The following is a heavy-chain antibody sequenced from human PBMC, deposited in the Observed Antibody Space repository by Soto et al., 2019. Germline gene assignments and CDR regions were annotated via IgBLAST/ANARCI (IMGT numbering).Heavy chain of an antibody. CDR3: ARGGAMGVDY. Sequence: GGSLRLSCTASGFTFNNNWMHWVCQAPGKGLVWVARIDSYSTTTNYADSVKGRFTISRDNAKNTVFLHLNSLTDEDTAVYYCARGGAMGVDYWGQGTLVTVSS. D-gene: IGHD1-26*01. CDR1: GFTFNNNW. V-gene: IGHV3-74*01. J-gene: IGHJ4*02. CDR2: IDSYSTTT.